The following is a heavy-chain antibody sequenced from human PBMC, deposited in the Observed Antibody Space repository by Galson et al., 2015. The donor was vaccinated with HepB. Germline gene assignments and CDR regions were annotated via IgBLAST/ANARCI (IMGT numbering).Heavy chain of an antibody. CDR3: AKDPRYYDFWSGYYVDY. CDR1: GFTFSSYA. D-gene: IGHD3-3*01. Sequence: SLRLSCAASGFTFSSYAMSWVRQTPGKGLEWVSAISGSGGSTYYADCVKGRFTISRDNSKNTLYLQMNSLRAEDTAVYYCAKDPRYYDFWSGYYVDYWGQGTMVTVSS. CDR2: ISGSGGST. J-gene: IGHJ4*02. V-gene: IGHV3-23*01.